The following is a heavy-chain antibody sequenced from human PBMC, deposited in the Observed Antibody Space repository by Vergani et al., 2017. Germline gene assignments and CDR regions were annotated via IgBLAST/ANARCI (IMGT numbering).Heavy chain of an antibody. CDR1: GFTLGQYW. Sequence: EVQLVESGGGLVQPGGSLRLSCAASGFTLGQYWMHWVRQTPGTGLEWVSRVKSDGNSAMYADSVKGRFTISRDNSKNTLYLEMKSLRVEDTAVYYCARARCGGACFMSNWLDTWGQGTLLTVSS. J-gene: IGHJ5*02. V-gene: IGHV3-74*03. CDR3: ARARCGGACFMSNWLDT. D-gene: IGHD2-21*02. CDR2: VKSDGNSA.